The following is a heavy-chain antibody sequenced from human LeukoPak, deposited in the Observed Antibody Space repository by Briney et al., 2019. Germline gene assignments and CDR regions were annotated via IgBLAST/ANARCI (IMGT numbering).Heavy chain of an antibody. V-gene: IGHV4-4*02. D-gene: IGHD6-13*01. Sequence: SGTLSLTCAVSGGSISSSNWWSWVRQPPGKGLEWIGYIYYSGSTNYNPSLKSRVTIPVDTSKNQFSLKLNSVTAADTAVYYCVRDLAAAGPDAFDIWGQGTMVTVSS. CDR2: IYYSGST. J-gene: IGHJ3*02. CDR3: VRDLAAAGPDAFDI. CDR1: GGSISSSNW.